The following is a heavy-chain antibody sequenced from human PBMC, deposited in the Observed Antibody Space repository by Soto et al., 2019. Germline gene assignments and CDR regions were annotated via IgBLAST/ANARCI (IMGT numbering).Heavy chain of an antibody. CDR3: ASPYVSGGSCSERQCGYYFDY. CDR1: GDTFSSYT. J-gene: IGHJ4*02. V-gene: IGHV1-69*02. CDR2: IIPILGIA. D-gene: IGHD2-15*01. Sequence: QVQLVQSGAEVKKPGSSVKVSCKASGDTFSSYTISWVRQAPGQGLEWMGRIIPILGIANYAQKFQGRVTITADKTTRTAYMKLSSLRSEDAAVYYCASPYVSGGSCSERQCGYYFDYWGQGTLVTVSS.